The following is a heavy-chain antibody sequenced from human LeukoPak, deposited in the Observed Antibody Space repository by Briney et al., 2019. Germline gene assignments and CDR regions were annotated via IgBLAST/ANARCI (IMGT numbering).Heavy chain of an antibody. D-gene: IGHD2-15*01. CDR1: GYTITSYG. CDR3: ARVARYCSGGSCYCDY. Sequence: ASVKVSCKASGYTITSYGISWVRQAPGQGLEWMGWISAYNGNTNYAQKLQGRVTMTTDTSTSTAYMELRSLRSDDTAVYYCARVARYCSGGSCYCDYWGQGTLVTVSS. CDR2: ISAYNGNT. J-gene: IGHJ4*02. V-gene: IGHV1-18*01.